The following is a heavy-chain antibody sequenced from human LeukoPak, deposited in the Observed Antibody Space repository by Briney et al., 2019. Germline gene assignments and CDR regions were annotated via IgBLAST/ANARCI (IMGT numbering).Heavy chain of an antibody. Sequence: ASVKVSCKASGYTFTSYGISWVRQAPGQGLEWMGWISAYNGNTNYAQKLQGRVTMTTDTSTSTAYMELRSLRSDDTAVYYCAREAKDYCDSSGYYYVFDYWGQGTLVTVSS. V-gene: IGHV1-18*01. CDR3: AREAKDYCDSSGYYYVFDY. J-gene: IGHJ4*02. CDR1: GYTFTSYG. D-gene: IGHD3-22*01. CDR2: ISAYNGNT.